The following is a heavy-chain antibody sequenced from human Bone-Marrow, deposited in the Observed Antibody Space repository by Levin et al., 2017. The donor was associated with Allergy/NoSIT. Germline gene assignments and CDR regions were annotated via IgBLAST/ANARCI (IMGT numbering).Heavy chain of an antibody. V-gene: IGHV2-5*01. CDR2: IYWNDDK. CDR3: ARVFYFDSSGYFLDH. Sequence: VSGPTLVKPTQTLTLTCSISGFSLTTIGMGVGWIRQSPGKALECLAHIYWNDDKRYNPSLKNRVTVTKDTSKNQVVLTMTNMDPVDTATYYCARVFYFDSSGYFLDHWGQGALVTVSS. J-gene: IGHJ4*02. CDR1: GFSLTTIGMG. D-gene: IGHD3-22*01.